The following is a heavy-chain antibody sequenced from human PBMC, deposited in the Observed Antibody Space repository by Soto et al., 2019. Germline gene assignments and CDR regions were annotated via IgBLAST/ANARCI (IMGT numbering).Heavy chain of an antibody. V-gene: IGHV3-43*01. CDR2: INWDGGIT. D-gene: IGHD3-16*02. J-gene: IGHJ4*01. CDR3: VKDGRIAEASLSDY. CDR1: GFTIDDYT. Sequence: GGSLRLPCAASGFTIDDYTRHWVRQATGKGLEWVSLINWDGGITYYADSVKGRFTISRDNNKNSLYLQMNGLRTEDTALFYCVKDGRIAEASLSDYWRKGTLVSVSS.